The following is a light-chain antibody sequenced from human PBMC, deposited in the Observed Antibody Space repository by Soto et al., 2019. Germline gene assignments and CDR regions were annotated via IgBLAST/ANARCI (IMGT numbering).Light chain of an antibody. V-gene: IGKV3-15*01. J-gene: IGKJ1*01. CDR1: QSITNN. Sequence: EIVMTQSPGTLSVSPGENATLSGRASQSITNNLAWYQQKVGQPPRLIIYGASNRATGIPARFRGSGSGTEFTLTISSLQSEDFAVYYCQQYNHWPPKMAFGQGTKVEIK. CDR3: QQYNHWPPKMA. CDR2: GAS.